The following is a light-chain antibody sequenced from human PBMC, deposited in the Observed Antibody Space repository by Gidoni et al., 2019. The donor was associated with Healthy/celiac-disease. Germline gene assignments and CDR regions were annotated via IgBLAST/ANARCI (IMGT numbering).Light chain of an antibody. Sequence: QAALTQSALVSGSPVQSITISCTGTSRDVESYNLVSWYHQHQCKAPHLMIYEGSKRPSGVSNPFSGSKSGNTASLTFAGLQAEDEADYYCCSYAGSSTWVFGGGTKLTVL. CDR3: CSYAGSSTWV. CDR1: SRDVESYNL. V-gene: IGLV2-23*01. CDR2: EGS. J-gene: IGLJ3*02.